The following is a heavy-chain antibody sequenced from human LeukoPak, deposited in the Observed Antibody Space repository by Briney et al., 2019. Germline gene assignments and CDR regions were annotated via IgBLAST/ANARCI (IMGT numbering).Heavy chain of an antibody. CDR1: GGSFSGYY. J-gene: IGHJ6*03. CDR2: INHSGST. V-gene: IGHV4-34*01. Sequence: PSETLSLTCAVYGGSFSGYYRSWIRQPPGKGLEWIGEINHSGSTNYNPSLKSRVTISVDTSKNQFSLKLSSVTAADTAVYYCARARLYSSSWYDYYYYMDVWGKGTTVTVSS. CDR3: ARARLYSSSWYDYYYYMDV. D-gene: IGHD6-13*01.